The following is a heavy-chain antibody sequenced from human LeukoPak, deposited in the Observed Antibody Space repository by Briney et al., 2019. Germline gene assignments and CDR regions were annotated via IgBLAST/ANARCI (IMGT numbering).Heavy chain of an antibody. J-gene: IGHJ6*02. CDR1: GYTFTGYY. V-gene: IGHV1-2*02. CDR2: INPNRGGT. D-gene: IGHD6-19*01. Sequence: ASVKVSCKASGYTFTGYYMHWVRQAPGQGLEWMGWINPNRGGTNYAQKFQGRVTMTRDTSITTVYMDLSRLRSEDTAVYYCATTPSFPPPNYSSGWSPYYYGMDVWGQGTTVTVSS. CDR3: ATTPSFPPPNYSSGWSPYYYGMDV.